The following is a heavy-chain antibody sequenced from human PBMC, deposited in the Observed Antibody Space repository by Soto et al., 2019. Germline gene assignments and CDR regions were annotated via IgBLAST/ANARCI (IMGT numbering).Heavy chain of an antibody. CDR2: ISSSSSYI. D-gene: IGHD2-15*01. V-gene: IGHV3-21*01. J-gene: IGHJ5*02. CDR1: GFTFSSYS. Sequence: PGGSLRLSCAASGFTFSSYSMNWVRQAPGKGLEWVSSISSSSSYIYYADSVKGRFTISRDNAKNSLYLQMNSLRAEDAAVYYCARVGIVGGRNGFDPWGQGTLVTVSS. CDR3: ARVGIVGGRNGFDP.